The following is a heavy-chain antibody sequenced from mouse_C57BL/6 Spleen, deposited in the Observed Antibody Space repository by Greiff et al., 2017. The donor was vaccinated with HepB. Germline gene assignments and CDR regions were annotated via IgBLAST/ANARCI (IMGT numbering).Heavy chain of an antibody. CDR1: GFTFSSYG. Sequence: EVKLVDSGGDLVKPGGSLKLSCAASGFTFSSYGMSWVRQTPDKRLEWVATISSGGSYTYYPDSVKGRFTISRDNAKNTLYLQMSSLKSEDTAMYYCASLNWYYAMDYWGQGTSVTVSS. V-gene: IGHV5-6*02. J-gene: IGHJ4*01. CDR2: ISSGGSYT. D-gene: IGHD4-1*01. CDR3: ASLNWYYAMDY.